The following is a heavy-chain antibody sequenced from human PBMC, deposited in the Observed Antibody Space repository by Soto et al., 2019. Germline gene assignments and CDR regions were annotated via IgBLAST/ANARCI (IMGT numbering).Heavy chain of an antibody. V-gene: IGHV4-34*01. Sequence: SETLSLTCAVYGGSFSGYYWSWIRQPPGKGLEWIGEINHSGSTNYNPSLKSRVTISVDTSKNQFSLKLSSVTAADTAVYYCAGGRGVFPPGPSRQPREGPYYMDVWGKGTTVTVSS. J-gene: IGHJ6*03. CDR2: INHSGST. CDR1: GGSFSGYY. D-gene: IGHD3-10*01. CDR3: AGGRGVFPPGPSRQPREGPYYMDV.